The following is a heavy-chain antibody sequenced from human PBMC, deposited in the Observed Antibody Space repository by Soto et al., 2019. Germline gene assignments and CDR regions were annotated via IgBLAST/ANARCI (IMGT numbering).Heavy chain of an antibody. CDR1: GGSISSGGYY. CDR3: ARDVHDYGPEDAFDI. V-gene: IGHV4-31*03. D-gene: IGHD4-17*01. CDR2: IYYSGST. J-gene: IGHJ3*02. Sequence: SETLSLTCTVSGGSISSGGYYWSWIRQHPGKGLEWIGYIYYSGSTYYNPSLKSRVTISVDTSKNQFSLKLSSVTAADTAVYYCARDVHDYGPEDAFDIWGQGTMVTVSS.